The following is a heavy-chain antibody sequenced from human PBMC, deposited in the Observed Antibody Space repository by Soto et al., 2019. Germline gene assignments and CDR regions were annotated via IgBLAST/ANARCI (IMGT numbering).Heavy chain of an antibody. CDR2: IIPILGIA. CDR1: GGTFSSYT. D-gene: IGHD6-19*01. J-gene: IGHJ3*02. Sequence: SVKVSCKASGGTFSSYTISWVRQAPGQGLEWMGRIIPILGIANYAQKFQGRVTITADKSTSTAYMEPSSLRSEDTAVYYCQRERQVAGTDDAFDIWRQGIMVSVSS. V-gene: IGHV1-69*04. CDR3: QRERQVAGTDDAFDI.